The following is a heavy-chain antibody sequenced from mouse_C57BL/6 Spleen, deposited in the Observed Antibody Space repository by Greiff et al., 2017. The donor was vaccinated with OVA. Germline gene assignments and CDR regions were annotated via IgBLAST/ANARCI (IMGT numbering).Heavy chain of an antibody. CDR2: INYDGSST. Sequence: DVQLQESEGGLVQPGSSMKLSCTASGFTFSDYYMAWVRQVPEKGLEWVANINYDGSSTYYLDSLKSRFIISRDNAKNILYLQMSSLKSEDTATYYCASAIYYDVYYFDYWGQGTTLTVSS. J-gene: IGHJ2*01. CDR3: ASAIYYDVYYFDY. V-gene: IGHV5-16*01. D-gene: IGHD2-4*01. CDR1: GFTFSDYY.